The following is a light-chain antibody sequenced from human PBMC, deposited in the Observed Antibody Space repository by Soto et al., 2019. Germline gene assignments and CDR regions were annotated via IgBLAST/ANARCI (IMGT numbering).Light chain of an antibody. J-gene: IGLJ1*01. CDR1: SSDVGGYNY. CDR2: EVS. Sequence: SALPQPPSASGSPGQSVTISCTGTSSDVGGYNYVSWYQQHPGKAPKLMIYEVSKRPSGVPDRFSGSKSGNTASLTVSGLQAEDEADYYCSSYAGSNYVFGTGTKVTVL. CDR3: SSYAGSNYV. V-gene: IGLV2-8*01.